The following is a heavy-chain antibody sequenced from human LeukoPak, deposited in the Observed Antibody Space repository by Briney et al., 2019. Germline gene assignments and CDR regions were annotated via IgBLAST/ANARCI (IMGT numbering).Heavy chain of an antibody. V-gene: IGHV1-18*01. J-gene: IGHJ6*02. CDR2: ISAYNGNT. D-gene: IGHD4-17*01. CDR3: ARDQKLYGDPLVDYYGMDV. CDR1: GYTFTSYG. Sequence: ASVKVSCKASGYTFTSYGISWVRQAPGQGLEWMGWISAYNGNTDYAQKLQGRVTMTTDTSTSTAYMELRSLRSDDTAVYYCARDQKLYGDPLVDYYGMDVWGQGTTVTVSS.